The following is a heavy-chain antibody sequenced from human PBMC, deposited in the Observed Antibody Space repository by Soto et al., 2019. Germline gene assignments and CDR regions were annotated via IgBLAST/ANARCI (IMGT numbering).Heavy chain of an antibody. CDR1: GDSVSSNSAA. V-gene: IGHV6-1*01. J-gene: IGHJ4*02. CDR3: VRDQPGAFSY. Sequence: PSQTLSLTCAISGDSVSSNSAAWNWIRQSTSRGLEWLGRTYFRSKWFNDYAESVKSRITINPDTSKNQFSLQLNSVTPEDTAVYYCVRDQPGAFSYWGQGTRVTVSS. CDR2: TYFRSKWFN.